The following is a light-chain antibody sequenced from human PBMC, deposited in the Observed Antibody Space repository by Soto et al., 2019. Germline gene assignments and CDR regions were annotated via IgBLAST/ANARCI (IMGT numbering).Light chain of an antibody. CDR2: GAS. CDR3: QQYGGSPWT. J-gene: IGKJ1*01. Sequence: EIVLTQSPATLSVSQGERATLSCRASQSVDKHLHWYQQKLGQAPRLLIYGASNRATGIPARFSGSGSGTDFTLTISSLEPEDFAVYYCQQYGGSPWTFGQGTKVDIK. CDR1: QSVDKH. V-gene: IGKV3-11*01.